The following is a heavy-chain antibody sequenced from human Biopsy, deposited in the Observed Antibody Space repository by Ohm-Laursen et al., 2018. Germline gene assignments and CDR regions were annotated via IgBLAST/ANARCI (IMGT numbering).Heavy chain of an antibody. CDR2: INAKTGDT. CDR1: RYTFTGYH. D-gene: IGHD3-22*01. V-gene: IGHV1-2*02. J-gene: IGHJ5*02. Sequence: SSVKVSCKASRYTFTGYHVHWVRQAPGQGLEWMGWINAKTGDTNYAQKFQGRVTMTRDTSISTAYVDLSSLRSDDTAVYYCTRGGYYYDSLAYYYWFDPWGQGTLVTVSS. CDR3: TRGGYYYDSLAYYYWFDP.